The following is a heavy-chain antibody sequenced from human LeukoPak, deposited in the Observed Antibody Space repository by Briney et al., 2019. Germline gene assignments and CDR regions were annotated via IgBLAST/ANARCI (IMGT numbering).Heavy chain of an antibody. J-gene: IGHJ4*02. CDR3: ARTIGIAAAGFDY. V-gene: IGHV3-48*03. CDR2: ISDSGSTI. Sequence: GGSLRLSCAASGFTFSSYEMNWVRQAPGKGLEWLSYISDSGSTIHYADSVKGRFTISRDNAKNSLYLQMNSLRAEDTAVYYCARTIGIAAAGFDYWGQGTLVTVSS. CDR1: GFTFSSYE. D-gene: IGHD6-13*01.